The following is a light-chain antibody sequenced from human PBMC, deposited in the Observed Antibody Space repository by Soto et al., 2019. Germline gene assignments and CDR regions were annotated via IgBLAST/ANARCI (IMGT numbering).Light chain of an antibody. V-gene: IGLV2-8*01. J-gene: IGLJ3*02. Sequence: QSALTQPPSASGSPGQSVTISCAGARSDVGRYNYVSWYQQRPGKAPKLLIYEVTKRPSGVPDRFSGSKSGNTATLTISRLQAQDEGNYYCTSHAGSDNFVMFGGGTKLTVL. CDR3: TSHAGSDNFVM. CDR1: RSDVGRYNY. CDR2: EVT.